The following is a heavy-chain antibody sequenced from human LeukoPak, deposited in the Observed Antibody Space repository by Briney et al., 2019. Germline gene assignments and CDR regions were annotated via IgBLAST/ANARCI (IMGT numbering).Heavy chain of an antibody. D-gene: IGHD1-26*01. Sequence: PSETLSLTCTVSGGSISSSSYYWGWIRQPPGKGLEWIGSIYYSGSTYYNPSLKSRVTISVDTSKNQFSLKLSSVTAADTAVYYCARLGAPHSLNGSYSAFDIWGQGTMVTVSS. CDR3: ARLGAPHSLNGSYSAFDI. CDR2: IYYSGST. V-gene: IGHV4-39*01. CDR1: GGSISSSSYY. J-gene: IGHJ3*02.